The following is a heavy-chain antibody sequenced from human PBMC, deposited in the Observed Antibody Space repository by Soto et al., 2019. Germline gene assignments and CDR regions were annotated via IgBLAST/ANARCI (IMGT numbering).Heavy chain of an antibody. CDR1: GGSISNYY. Sequence: QVQLQESGPGLVKPSETLSLTCTVSGGSISNYYWSWTRQPPGKGLEWIGYIYSSGSTNYSPSLKSRVTISVDTSKNQFSLELRSVTTADTAVYYCARASYGDQYWGQGTLVTVSS. CDR2: IYSSGST. D-gene: IGHD4-17*01. J-gene: IGHJ4*02. CDR3: ARASYGDQY. V-gene: IGHV4-59*01.